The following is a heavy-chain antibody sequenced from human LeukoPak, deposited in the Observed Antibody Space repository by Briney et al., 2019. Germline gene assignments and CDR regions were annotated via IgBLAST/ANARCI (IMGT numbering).Heavy chain of an antibody. D-gene: IGHD4-23*01. CDR1: GFTFSSYW. J-gene: IGHJ4*02. V-gene: IGHV3-7*01. Sequence: PGGSLRLSCAASGFTFSSYWMSWVRQAPGKGLEWVANIKQDGSEKYYVDSVKGRFTISRDNAKNSLYLQMNSLRAEDTAVYYCARAQRGGNSMAGFDYWGQGTLVTVSS. CDR2: IKQDGSEK. CDR3: ARAQRGGNSMAGFDY.